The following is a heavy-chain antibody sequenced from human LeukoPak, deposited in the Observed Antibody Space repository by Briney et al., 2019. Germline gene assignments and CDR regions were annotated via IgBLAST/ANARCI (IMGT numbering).Heavy chain of an antibody. V-gene: IGHV5-51*01. J-gene: IGHJ4*02. CDR3: ARQRVSPMVRGVLLYFDY. CDR1: GYSFTNYW. D-gene: IGHD3-10*01. Sequence: GESLKISCKGSGYSFTNYWIGWVRQMPGKGLEWMGIIYPGDSDTRYSPSFQGQVTISADKSISTAYLQWSSLKASDTAMYYCARQRVSPMVRGVLLYFDYWGQGTLVTVSS. CDR2: IYPGDSDT.